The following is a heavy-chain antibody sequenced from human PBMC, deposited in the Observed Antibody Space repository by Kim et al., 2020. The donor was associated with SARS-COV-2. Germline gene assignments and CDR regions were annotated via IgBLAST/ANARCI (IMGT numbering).Heavy chain of an antibody. CDR3: ARDLPYSSGY. CDR2: TRNKANSYTT. V-gene: IGHV3-72*01. Sequence: GGSLRLSCAASGFTFSDHYMDWVRQAPGKGLEWVGRTRNKANSYTTEYAASVKGRFTISRDDSKNSLYLQMNSLKTEDTAVYYCARDLPYSSGYWGQGTLVTVSS. CDR1: GFTFSDHY. J-gene: IGHJ4*02. D-gene: IGHD6-25*01.